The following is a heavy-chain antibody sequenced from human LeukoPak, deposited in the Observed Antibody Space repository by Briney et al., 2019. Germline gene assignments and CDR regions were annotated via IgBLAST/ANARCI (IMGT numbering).Heavy chain of an antibody. V-gene: IGHV3-33*01. CDR3: ASSGSGSYEDFDY. Sequence: GGSLRLSCAASGFTSSSYGMHWVRQAPGKGLEWVAVIWYDGSNKYYADSVKGRFTISRDNSKNTLYLQMNSLRAEDTAVYYCASSGSGSYEDFDYWGQGTLVTVSS. CDR2: IWYDGSNK. J-gene: IGHJ4*02. CDR1: GFTSSSYG. D-gene: IGHD1-26*01.